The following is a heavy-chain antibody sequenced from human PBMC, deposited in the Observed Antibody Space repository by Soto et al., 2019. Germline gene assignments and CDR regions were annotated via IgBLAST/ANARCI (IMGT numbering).Heavy chain of an antibody. D-gene: IGHD3-3*01. CDR1: GGSISSGDYY. V-gene: IGHV4-30-4*01. CDR2: IYYSGIT. CDR3: ARGRISDFWSGYPFVDY. J-gene: IGHJ4*02. Sequence: SETLSRTCTVSGGSISSGDYYWLWHRHPPGNGLESIGYIYYSGITYYNPSLKSRVTISVDRSKNQFSLKRSSVTAADTAVYYCARGRISDFWSGYPFVDYWGQGTLVSVSS.